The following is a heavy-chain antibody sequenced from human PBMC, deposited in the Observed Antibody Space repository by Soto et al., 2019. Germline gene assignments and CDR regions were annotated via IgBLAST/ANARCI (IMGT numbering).Heavy chain of an antibody. J-gene: IGHJ5*02. Sequence: ASVKVSCKASGYTFTSYDINWLRQATGQGLEWMGWMNPNSGNTDYAQKLQGRVTMTTDTSTSTAYMELRSLRSDDTAVYYCARDFPFNIAAAGTGLNWFDPWGQGTLVTVSS. CDR3: ARDFPFNIAAAGTGLNWFDP. CDR1: GYTFTSYD. CDR2: MNPNSGNT. D-gene: IGHD6-13*01. V-gene: IGHV1-8*01.